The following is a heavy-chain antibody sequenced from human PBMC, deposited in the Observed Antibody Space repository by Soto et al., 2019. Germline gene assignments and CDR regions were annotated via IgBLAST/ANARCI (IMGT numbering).Heavy chain of an antibody. V-gene: IGHV4-38-2*01. J-gene: IGHJ4*02. Sequence: SETLSLTCADSGHSISSGYYWGWIRQPPGKGLEWIGSFYHSGSTYYNPSLKSRVTISVDTSKNQFSLKLSSVTAADTAVYYCARGEYYGSGHYFHYWGQGTLVT. CDR1: GHSISSGYY. CDR2: FYHSGST. CDR3: ARGEYYGSGHYFHY. D-gene: IGHD3-10*01.